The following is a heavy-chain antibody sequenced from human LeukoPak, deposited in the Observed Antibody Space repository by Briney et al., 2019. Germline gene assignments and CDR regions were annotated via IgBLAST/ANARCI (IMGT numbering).Heavy chain of an antibody. D-gene: IGHD6-19*01. CDR1: GGSISSGSYY. V-gene: IGHV4-61*02. Sequence: SQTLSLTCTVSGGSISSGSYYWSWIRQPAGKGLEWIGRIYTSGSTNYNPSLKSRVTISVDTSKNQFSLKLSSVTAADTAVCYCARGAVAGTPFFDYWGQGTLVTVSS. CDR3: ARGAVAGTPFFDY. CDR2: IYTSGST. J-gene: IGHJ4*02.